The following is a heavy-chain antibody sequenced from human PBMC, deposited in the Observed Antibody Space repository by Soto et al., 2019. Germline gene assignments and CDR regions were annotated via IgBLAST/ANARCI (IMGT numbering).Heavy chain of an antibody. CDR2: IYYSGST. CDR3: ARVRMATIPYYFDY. D-gene: IGHD5-12*01. J-gene: IGHJ4*02. CDR1: GGSISSYY. V-gene: IGHV4-59*01. Sequence: SETLSLTCTVSGGSISSYYWSWIRQPPGKGLEWIGYIYYSGSTNYNPSLKSRVTISVDTSKNQFSLKLSSVTAADTAVYYCARVRMATIPYYFDYWGQGTLVTVSS.